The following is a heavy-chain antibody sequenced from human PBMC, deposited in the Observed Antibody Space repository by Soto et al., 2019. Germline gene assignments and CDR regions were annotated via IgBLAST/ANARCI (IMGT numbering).Heavy chain of an antibody. Sequence: SETLSLTCTVSGGSISSYYWSWIRQPPGKGLEWIGYIYYSGSTNYNPSLKSRVTISVDTSKNQFSLKLSSVTAADTAVYYCARGLHDYGDYVVYFDYWGQGTLVTVSS. V-gene: IGHV4-59*01. CDR1: GGSISSYY. CDR2: IYYSGST. J-gene: IGHJ4*02. D-gene: IGHD4-17*01. CDR3: ARGLHDYGDYVVYFDY.